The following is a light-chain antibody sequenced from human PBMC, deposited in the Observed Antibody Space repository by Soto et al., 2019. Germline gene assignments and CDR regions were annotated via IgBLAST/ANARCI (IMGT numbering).Light chain of an antibody. J-gene: IGKJ4*01. CDR2: GAS. V-gene: IGKV1-9*01. Sequence: IQLTQSPSSLSASVGDGITITCRASKRNCSAFVWYQENTGKVPKLLIYGASTLQRWVPPRFRASGSGTDFTLTISSLQPEDFATYYCEQLNSYPLTFGGGTKVDIK. CDR3: EQLNSYPLT. CDR1: KRNCSA.